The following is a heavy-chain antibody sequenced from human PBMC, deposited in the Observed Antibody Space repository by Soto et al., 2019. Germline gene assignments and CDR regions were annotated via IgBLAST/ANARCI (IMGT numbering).Heavy chain of an antibody. V-gene: IGHV3-21*01. Sequence: GGSLRLSCAASGFTFSSYSMNWVRQAPGKGLEWVSSISSSSSYIYYADSVKGRFTISRDNGKNSLYLQMNSLRAEDTAVYYCARDGEYCSSTSCQEAFDYWGQGTLVTVSS. J-gene: IGHJ4*02. CDR3: ARDGEYCSSTSCQEAFDY. D-gene: IGHD2-2*01. CDR2: ISSSSSYI. CDR1: GFTFSSYS.